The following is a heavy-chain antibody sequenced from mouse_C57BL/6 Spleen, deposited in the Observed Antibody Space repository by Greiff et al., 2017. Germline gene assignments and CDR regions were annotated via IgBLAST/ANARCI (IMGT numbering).Heavy chain of an antibody. Sequence: VQLQESGAELAKPGASVKLSCKASGYTFTSYWMNWVKQRPGQGLEWIGQIYPGDGDTNYNGKFKGKATLTADKSSSTAYMQLSSLTAEDSAVYYCARYVGDYWGQGTSVTVSS. CDR3: ARYVGDY. CDR1: GYTFTSYW. CDR2: IYPGDGDT. J-gene: IGHJ4*01. V-gene: IGHV1-80*01.